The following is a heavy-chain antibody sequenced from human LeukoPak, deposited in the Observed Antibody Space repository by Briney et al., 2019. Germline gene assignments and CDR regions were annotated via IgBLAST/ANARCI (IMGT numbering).Heavy chain of an antibody. V-gene: IGHV4-39*01. CDR2: IYYSGST. J-gene: IGHJ4*02. CDR3: ASLRTNYWGLRVHYYFDY. CDR1: GGSISSSSYY. D-gene: IGHD7-27*01. Sequence: SETLSLTCTVSGGSISSSSYYWGWIRQPPGKGLEWIGSIYYSGSTYYNPSLKSRVTISVDTSKNQFSLKLSSVTAADTAVYYCASLRTNYWGLRVHYYFDYWGQGTLVTVSS.